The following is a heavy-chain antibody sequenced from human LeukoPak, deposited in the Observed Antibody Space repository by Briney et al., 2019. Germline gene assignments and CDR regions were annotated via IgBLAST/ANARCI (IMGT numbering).Heavy chain of an antibody. V-gene: IGHV3-53*01. D-gene: IGHD5-24*01. CDR1: GFTVSSNY. CDR3: ARGEMAAYFDY. J-gene: IGHJ4*02. CDR2: IYTGGTT. Sequence: GGSLRLSCAASGFTVSSNYMSWVRQAPGKGLEWVSVIYTGGTTYYADSVKGQFTISRDNSKNTLYLQMNSLRVEDTAVYYCARGEMAAYFDYWGQGTLVTVSS.